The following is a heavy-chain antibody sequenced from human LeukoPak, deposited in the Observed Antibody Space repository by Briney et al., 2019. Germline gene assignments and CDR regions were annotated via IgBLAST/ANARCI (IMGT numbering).Heavy chain of an antibody. CDR2: MKQDGSEK. CDR3: ARDRRDGYNVLDY. CDR1: GFTFSTYW. V-gene: IGHV3-7*01. D-gene: IGHD5-24*01. J-gene: IGHJ4*02. Sequence: GGSLRLSCAASGFTFSTYWMTWVRQAPGKGLEWVDNMKQDGSEKYYVDSVKGRFTISRDNAKNSLYLQMNSLSAEDTAIYYCARDRRDGYNVLDYWGQGTLVSVS.